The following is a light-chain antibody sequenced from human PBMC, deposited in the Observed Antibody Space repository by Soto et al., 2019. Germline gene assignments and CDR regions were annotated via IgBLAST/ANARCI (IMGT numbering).Light chain of an antibody. V-gene: IGKV3-15*01. CDR2: AAS. J-gene: IGKJ4*01. Sequence: VAPQSPAPLSFSTGERATLSCRASQGLGTNLAWYQQKPGQAPRLLIYAASTRATGVPGRFSGSGSGTEFTLTISSLQSEDFAVYYCQQYNHWPLTFGGGTKVDI. CDR1: QGLGTN. CDR3: QQYNHWPLT.